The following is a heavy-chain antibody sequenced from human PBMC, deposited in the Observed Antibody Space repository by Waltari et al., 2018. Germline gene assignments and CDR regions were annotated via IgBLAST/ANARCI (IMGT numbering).Heavy chain of an antibody. CDR1: GFTFSSYA. J-gene: IGHJ3*02. Sequence: EVQLLESGGGLVQPGGSLRRSCAASGFTFSSYAMSWVRQAPGKGLEWGSVISSGGSTYYADSVKGRFTISRDNSKNTLYLQMNSLRAEDTAVYYCARDGVLTPGAFDIWGQGTMVTVSS. D-gene: IGHD2-8*01. V-gene: IGHV3-23*03. CDR3: ARDGVLTPGAFDI. CDR2: ISSGGST.